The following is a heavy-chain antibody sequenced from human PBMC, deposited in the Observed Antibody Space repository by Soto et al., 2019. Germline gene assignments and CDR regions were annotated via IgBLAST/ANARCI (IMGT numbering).Heavy chain of an antibody. CDR1: GGSFSGYY. J-gene: IGHJ4*02. V-gene: IGHV4-59*08. D-gene: IGHD1-1*01. CDR2: IYYSGST. Sequence: SETLSLTCAVYGGSFSGYYWSWIRQPPGKGLEWIGYIYYSGSTNYNPSLKSRVTISVDTSKNQFSLKLSSVTAADTAVYYCARHTTHGQDYWGQGTLVTVSS. CDR3: ARHTTHGQDY.